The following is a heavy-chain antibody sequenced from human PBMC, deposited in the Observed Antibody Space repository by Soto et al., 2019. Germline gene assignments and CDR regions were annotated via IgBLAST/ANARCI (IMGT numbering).Heavy chain of an antibody. D-gene: IGHD1-26*01. Sequence: GESLKISCNASGNTLASYWIGGGRQMPGKGLEWMGLIYPGGSDTRYSPSFQGQVTISADKPINTAYLQWSSLKASDTAMYYCARAGAGGRSNVWDYRGQGTLVTVSS. CDR3: ARAGAGGRSNVWDY. CDR2: IYPGGSDT. V-gene: IGHV5-51*01. J-gene: IGHJ4*02. CDR1: GNTLASYW.